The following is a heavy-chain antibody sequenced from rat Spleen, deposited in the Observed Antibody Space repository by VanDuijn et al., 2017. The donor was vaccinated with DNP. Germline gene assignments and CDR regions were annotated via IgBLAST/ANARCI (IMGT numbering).Heavy chain of an antibody. Sequence: EVQLVESGGGLVQPGRSRKLSCAASGFTFSFYGMAWVRQAPKKGLEWVASITASGGSTSYRDSVKGRFTISRDNAKSTLYLQMDSLRSEDTATYYCTTDFERGYWGQGVMVTVSS. CDR2: ITASGGST. CDR1: GFTFSFYG. V-gene: IGHV5S23*01. D-gene: IGHD1-11*01. J-gene: IGHJ2*01. CDR3: TTDFERGY.